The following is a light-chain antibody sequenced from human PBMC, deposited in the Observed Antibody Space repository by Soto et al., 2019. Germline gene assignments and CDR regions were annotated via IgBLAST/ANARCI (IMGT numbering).Light chain of an antibody. CDR1: QSISSY. Sequence: EIQMTQSPSSLSASVGDRVTITCRASQSISSYLNWYQQKPGKAPKLLIYAASSLQSGVPSRFSGRGSGTDFTLTISSLQPDDFATYYCQHFNSYPWTFCQGTKVDIK. J-gene: IGKJ1*01. CDR3: QHFNSYPWT. CDR2: AAS. V-gene: IGKV1-39*01.